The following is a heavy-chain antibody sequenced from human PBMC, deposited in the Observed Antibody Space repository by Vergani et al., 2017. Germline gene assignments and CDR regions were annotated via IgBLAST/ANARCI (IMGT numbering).Heavy chain of an antibody. CDR3: VRDQVTMLRGSDALDI. CDR1: GFTFGDYA. V-gene: IGHV3-49*03. D-gene: IGHD3-10*01. Sequence: EVQLVESGGGLAQPGGSLRLSCEASGFTFGDYAMSWFRQAPGKGLEWVGFIRSKPYGGTTEYAASVKGRFTISRDDSKSIAYLQMNNLQTEDTAMYYCVRDQVTMLRGSDALDIWGQGTMVTVSS. CDR2: IRSKPYGGTT. J-gene: IGHJ3*02.